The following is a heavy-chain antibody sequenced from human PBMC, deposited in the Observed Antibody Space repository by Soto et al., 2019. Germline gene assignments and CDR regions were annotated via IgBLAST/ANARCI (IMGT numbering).Heavy chain of an antibody. J-gene: IGHJ4*02. CDR3: ARRYTGYDFDY. CDR1: GESFSGYY. D-gene: IGHD5-12*01. V-gene: IGHV4-34*01. CDR2: INHSGST. Sequence: QVQLQQWGAGLLKPSETLSLTCAVYGESFSGYYWSWIRQPPGKGLEWIGEINHSGSTNYNPSLKRRVTISVDTPKNQFSLMLSSLTAADTAVYYCARRYTGYDFDYWGQGTLVTVSS.